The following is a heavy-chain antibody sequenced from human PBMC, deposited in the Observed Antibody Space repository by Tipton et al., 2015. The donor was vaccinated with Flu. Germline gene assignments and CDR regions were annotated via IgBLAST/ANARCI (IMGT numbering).Heavy chain of an antibody. CDR3: AKDISPYYYYGMDV. V-gene: IGHV3-43D*04. CDR1: GSTFDGYA. Sequence: SLRLSCAASGSTFDGYAMHWVRQAPGKGLEWVSLISWDGGSTYYADSVKGRFTISRDNSKNSLYLQMNSLRAEGTALYYCAKDISPYYYYGMDVWGQGTTVTVSS. J-gene: IGHJ6*02. CDR2: ISWDGGST.